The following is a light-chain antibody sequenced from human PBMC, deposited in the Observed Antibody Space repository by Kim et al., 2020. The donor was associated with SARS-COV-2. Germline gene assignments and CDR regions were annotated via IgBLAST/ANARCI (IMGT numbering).Light chain of an antibody. J-gene: IGLJ2*01. CDR1: SLRKYY. V-gene: IGLV3-19*01. CDR3: NSRDSSGNRLV. CDR2: GKD. Sequence: ALGQTVRITCKGDSLRKYYASWYQQKPGQAPILVIHGKDNRPSGIPDRFSGSSSGITASLTITGAQAEDEADYYCNSRDSSGNRLVFGGGTKVTVL.